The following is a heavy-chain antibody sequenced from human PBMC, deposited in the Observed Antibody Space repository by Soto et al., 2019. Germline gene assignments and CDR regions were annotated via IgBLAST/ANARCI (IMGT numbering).Heavy chain of an antibody. CDR1: GYTFTRYT. D-gene: IGHD6-6*01. J-gene: IGHJ5*02. Sequence: QVQLVQSGAEVKKPGASVKISCKASGYTFTRYTMNWVRQAPGQRLEWMGWINPDNGNTKSSQKFQDRVIITRDTSASTAYRDLSRLRSEDTAVYYCARGIATGQLATWGQGTLVTVSS. CDR2: INPDNGNT. V-gene: IGHV1-3*01. CDR3: ARGIATGQLAT.